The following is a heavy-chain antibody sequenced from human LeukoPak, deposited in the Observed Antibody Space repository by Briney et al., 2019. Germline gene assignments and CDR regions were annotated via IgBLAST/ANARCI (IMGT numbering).Heavy chain of an antibody. V-gene: IGHV4-61*02. Sequence: TSETLSLTCTVSGGSISSGSYYWTWIRQPAGKGLEWIGRIYTSGSTNYNPSLKSRVTISVDTSKNQFSLKLSSVTAADTAVYYCARQMMGATKVYYFDYWGQGTLVTVSS. CDR2: IYTSGST. CDR1: GGSISSGSYY. CDR3: ARQMMGATKVYYFDY. J-gene: IGHJ4*02. D-gene: IGHD1-26*01.